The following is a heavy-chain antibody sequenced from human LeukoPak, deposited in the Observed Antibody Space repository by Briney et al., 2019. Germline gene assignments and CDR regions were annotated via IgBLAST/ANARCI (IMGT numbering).Heavy chain of an antibody. CDR3: ARGWQGRTAYYMDV. D-gene: IGHD2-21*02. CDR1: GGSFSGYY. CDR2: INHSGST. J-gene: IGHJ6*03. V-gene: IGHV4-34*01. Sequence: SETLSLTCAVYGGSFSGYYWSWIRQPPGKGLEWIGEINHSGSTNYNPSLKSRVTISVDTSKNQFSLKLSSVTAADTAVYYCARGWQGRTAYYMDVWGKGTTVTVSS.